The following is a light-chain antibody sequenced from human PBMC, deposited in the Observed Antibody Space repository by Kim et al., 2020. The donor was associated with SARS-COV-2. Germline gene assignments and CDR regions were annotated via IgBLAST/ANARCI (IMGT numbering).Light chain of an antibody. CDR2: DAS. CDR1: QTVRNY. Sequence: DIQMTQSPSSLSASVGDRVTITCRASQTVRNYLHWYRQKPGKAPELLVYDASILQSGVSSNFSGSGSGTEFTLTINSLQPGDFATYYCQQSYTTPRTFGQGTKVDIK. V-gene: IGKV1-39*01. J-gene: IGKJ1*01. CDR3: QQSYTTPRT.